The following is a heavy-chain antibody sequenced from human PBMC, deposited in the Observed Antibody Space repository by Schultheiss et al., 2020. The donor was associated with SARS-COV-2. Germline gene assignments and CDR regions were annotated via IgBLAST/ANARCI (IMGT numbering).Heavy chain of an antibody. CDR3: ANGGGYAGFDY. D-gene: IGHD2-8*01. CDR2: LWYDGNRE. J-gene: IGHJ4*02. Sequence: GGSLRLSCAASGFAFSGYAMHWVRQAPGKGLEWVAVLWYDGNREYYADSVRGRFTISSDNSKNTLYLQMNSLRAEDTAVYYCANGGGYAGFDYWGQGTLVTVSS. CDR1: GFAFSGYA. V-gene: IGHV3-30*02.